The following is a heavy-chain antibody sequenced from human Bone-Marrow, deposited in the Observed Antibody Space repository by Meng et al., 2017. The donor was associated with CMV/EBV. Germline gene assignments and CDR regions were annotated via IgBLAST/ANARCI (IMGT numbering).Heavy chain of an antibody. CDR1: GFTFSSYA. Sequence: GGSLRLSCAASGFTFSSYAMSWVRQAPGKGLEWVSAISGSGGSTYYADSVKGRFTISRDNSKNSLYLQMNSLRAEDTAVYYCARTTYYDFWSGYAAPNYYYGMDVWGQRTTVTVSS. CDR2: ISGSGGST. D-gene: IGHD3-3*01. V-gene: IGHV3-23*01. J-gene: IGHJ6*02. CDR3: ARTTYYDFWSGYAAPNYYYGMDV.